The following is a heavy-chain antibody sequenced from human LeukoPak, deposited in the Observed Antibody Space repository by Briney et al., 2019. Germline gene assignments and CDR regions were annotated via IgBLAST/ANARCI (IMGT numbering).Heavy chain of an antibody. CDR2: ISSSSTTI. J-gene: IGHJ4*02. CDR1: GFTFSTYS. CDR3: ARGSTYYDSSGQVPFDY. Sequence: GGSLRLSCAASGFTFSTYSMNWVRQAPGKGLEWVSYISSSSTTIYYADSVKGRFTISRDNAKNSLYLQMNSLRAEDTAVCYCARGSTYYDSSGQVPFDYWGQGTLVTVSS. V-gene: IGHV3-48*01. D-gene: IGHD3-22*01.